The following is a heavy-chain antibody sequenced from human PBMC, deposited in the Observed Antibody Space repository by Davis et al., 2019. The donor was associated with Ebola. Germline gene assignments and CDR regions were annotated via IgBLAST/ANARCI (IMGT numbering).Heavy chain of an antibody. CDR2: INHSGST. D-gene: IGHD6-6*01. Sequence: GSLRLSCAVYGGSFSGYYWSWIRQPPGKGLEWIGEINHSGSTNYNPSLKSRVTISVDTSKNQFSLKLSSVTAADTAVYYCAMRSIAARPMDYWGQGTLVTVSS. CDR3: AMRSIAARPMDY. CDR1: GGSFSGYY. V-gene: IGHV4-34*01. J-gene: IGHJ4*02.